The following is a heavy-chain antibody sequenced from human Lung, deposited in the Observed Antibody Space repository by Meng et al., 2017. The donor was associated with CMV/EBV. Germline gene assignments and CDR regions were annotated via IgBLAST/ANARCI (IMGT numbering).Heavy chain of an antibody. J-gene: IGHJ5*02. CDR3: ASGGYCSSTSCYRGWFDP. V-gene: IGHV1-2*02. Sequence: SXXVSXXASGYTFTGYYMHWVRQAPGQGLEWMGWINPNSGGTNYAQKFQGRVTMTRDTSISTAYMELSRLRSDDTAVYYCASGGYCSSTSCYRGWFDPWGRGXLVTVSS. CDR2: INPNSGGT. D-gene: IGHD2-2*02. CDR1: GYTFTGYY.